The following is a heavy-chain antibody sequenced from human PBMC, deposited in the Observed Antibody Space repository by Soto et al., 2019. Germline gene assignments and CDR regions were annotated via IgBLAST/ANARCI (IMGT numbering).Heavy chain of an antibody. V-gene: IGHV4-31*03. CDR2: IYYSGST. Sequence: SETLSLTCTVSGGSISSGGYYWSWIRQHPEKGLEWIGYIYYSGSTYYNPSLKSRVTISVDTSKNQFSLRLSSVTAADTAVYYCARAVPNSPHFWSGYYTIFDYWGQGTLVTVSS. CDR3: ARAVPNSPHFWSGYYTIFDY. J-gene: IGHJ4*02. D-gene: IGHD3-3*02. CDR1: GGSISSGGYY.